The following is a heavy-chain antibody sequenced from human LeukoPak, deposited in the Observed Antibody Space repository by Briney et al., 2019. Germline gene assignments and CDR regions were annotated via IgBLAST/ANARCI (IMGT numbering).Heavy chain of an antibody. J-gene: IGHJ4*02. V-gene: IGHV1-18*01. CDR2: ISAYNGNT. Sequence: ASVNVSCKASGYTFTIYGISWVRQAPGQGLEWMGWISAYNGNTNYAQKLQGRVTMTTDTSTSTAYMELRSLRSDDTAVYYCARGPRGGIFGVPYHWAEDYWGQGTLVTVSS. CDR3: ARGPRGGIFGVPYHWAEDY. CDR1: GYTFTIYG. D-gene: IGHD3-3*01.